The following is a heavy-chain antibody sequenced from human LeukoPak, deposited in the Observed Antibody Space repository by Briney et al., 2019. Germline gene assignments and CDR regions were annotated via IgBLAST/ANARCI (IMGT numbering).Heavy chain of an antibody. CDR1: GYTFTGYY. V-gene: IGHV1-2*02. Sequence: ASVKVSCKASGYTFTGYYMHWVRQAPGQGLEWMGWINPNSGGTNYAQKFQGRVTMTRDTSISTAYMELSRLRSDDTAVYYCARDGNLWFGELFYFQHWGQGTLVTVSS. CDR3: ARDGNLWFGELFYFQH. J-gene: IGHJ1*01. D-gene: IGHD3-10*01. CDR2: INPNSGGT.